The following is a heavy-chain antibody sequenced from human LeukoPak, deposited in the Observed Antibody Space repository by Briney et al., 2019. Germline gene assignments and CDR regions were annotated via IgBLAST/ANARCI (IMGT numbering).Heavy chain of an antibody. Sequence: SETLSLTCTVSGGSISSYYWSWIRQPPGKGLEWIGYIYYSGSTNYNPSLKSRVTISVDTSKNQFSLKLSSVTAADTAVYYCARLPWGIAVAAGYYYYGMDVWGQGTTVTVSS. J-gene: IGHJ6*02. D-gene: IGHD6-19*01. CDR2: IYYSGST. CDR1: GGSISSYY. CDR3: ARLPWGIAVAAGYYYYGMDV. V-gene: IGHV4-59*08.